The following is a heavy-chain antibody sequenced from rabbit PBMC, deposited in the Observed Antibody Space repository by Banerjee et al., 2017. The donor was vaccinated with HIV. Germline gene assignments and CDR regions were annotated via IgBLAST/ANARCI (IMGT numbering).Heavy chain of an antibody. CDR1: GFDFSRYG. Sequence: QEQLVESGGGLVQPGGSLKLSCKASGFDFSRYGVSWVRQAPGKGLEYIGYITYDGRTYYASWVNGRFTISKTSSTTVTLQMTSLTAADTATYFCARDLAGVIGWNFNLWGPGTLVTVS. V-gene: IGHV1S39*01. D-gene: IGHD4-1*01. J-gene: IGHJ4*01. CDR3: ARDLAGVIGWNFNL. CDR2: ITYDGRT.